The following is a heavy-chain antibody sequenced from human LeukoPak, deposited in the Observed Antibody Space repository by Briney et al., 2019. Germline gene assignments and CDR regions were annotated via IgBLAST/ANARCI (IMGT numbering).Heavy chain of an antibody. J-gene: IGHJ4*02. Sequence: GGSLRLSCTASGLTLSNYWMIWVRQAPGKGLQWVAKIKQDGSEKYYVDSAKGRFTISRDNAENSLYLQMNSLRVEDTAVYYCAARSSGNPYFWGQGTSVTVSS. V-gene: IGHV3-7*03. D-gene: IGHD1-26*01. CDR1: GLTLSNYW. CDR2: IKQDGSEK. CDR3: AARSSGNPYF.